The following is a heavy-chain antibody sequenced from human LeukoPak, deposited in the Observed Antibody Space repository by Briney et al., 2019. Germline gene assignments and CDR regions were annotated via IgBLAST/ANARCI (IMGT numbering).Heavy chain of an antibody. Sequence: GGSLRLSCAVSGFTFNTYWMSWVRQAPGKGLEWVANIKQDGSEKSYVESVKGRLTISRDNAKNSLYLEMNSLRAEDTAVYYCARGRGYSYGVFSDYWGQGTLVTVSS. CDR2: IKQDGSEK. V-gene: IGHV3-7*01. CDR1: GFTFNTYW. J-gene: IGHJ4*02. D-gene: IGHD5-18*01. CDR3: ARGRGYSYGVFSDY.